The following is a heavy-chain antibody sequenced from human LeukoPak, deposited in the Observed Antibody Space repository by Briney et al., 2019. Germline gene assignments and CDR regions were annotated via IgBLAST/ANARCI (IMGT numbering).Heavy chain of an antibody. CDR3: ARDPLSKNYYGSGSSNWFDP. Sequence: SETLSLTCAVYGGSFSGYYWSWIRQPPGKGLEWIGEINHSGSTNYNPSLKSRVTISVDTSKNQFSLKLSSVIAADTAVYYCARDPLSKNYYGSGSSNWFDPWGQGTLVTVSS. V-gene: IGHV4-34*01. CDR2: INHSGST. CDR1: GGSFSGYY. J-gene: IGHJ5*02. D-gene: IGHD3-10*01.